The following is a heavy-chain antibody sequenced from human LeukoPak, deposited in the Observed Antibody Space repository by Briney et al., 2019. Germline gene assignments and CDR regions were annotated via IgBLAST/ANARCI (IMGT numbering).Heavy chain of an antibody. J-gene: IGHJ4*02. D-gene: IGHD3-22*01. CDR1: GYSFTIYW. V-gene: IGHV5-51*01. CDR3: ARRDSRGYYPFDY. Sequence: GESLKISCKGSGYSFTIYWIGWVRQIPGKGLEWMGIIYPGDSETRYSPSFQGQVTISADKSISTAYLQWSSLKASDTAMYYCARRDSRGYYPFDYWGQGTLVTVSS. CDR2: IYPGDSET.